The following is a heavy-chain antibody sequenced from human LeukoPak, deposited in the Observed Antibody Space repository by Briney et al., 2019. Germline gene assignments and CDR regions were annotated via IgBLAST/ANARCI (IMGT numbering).Heavy chain of an antibody. CDR3: ARPQGDYDSSGYDLSFDY. Sequence: GGSLRLSCAASGFTFSSYEMNWVRQAPGKGLEWVSYISSSGSTIYYADSVKGRFTISRDNAKNSLYLQMNSLRAEDTAVYYCARPQGDYDSSGYDLSFDYWGQGTLVTVSS. V-gene: IGHV3-48*03. CDR2: ISSSGSTI. D-gene: IGHD3-22*01. J-gene: IGHJ4*02. CDR1: GFTFSSYE.